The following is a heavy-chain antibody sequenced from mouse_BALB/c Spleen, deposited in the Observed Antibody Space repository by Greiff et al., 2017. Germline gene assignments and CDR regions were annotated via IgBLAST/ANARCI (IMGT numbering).Heavy chain of an antibody. J-gene: IGHJ2*01. D-gene: IGHD2-14*01. CDR3: ARRSDRYDGGFDY. V-gene: IGHV2-2*02. CDR2: IWSGGST. Sequence: VKLMESGPGLVQPSQSLSITCTVSGFSLTSYGVHWVRQSPGKGLEWLGVIWSGGSTDYNAAFISRLSISKDNSKSQVFFKMNSLQANDTAIYYCARRSDRYDGGFDYWGQGTTLTVSS. CDR1: GFSLTSYG.